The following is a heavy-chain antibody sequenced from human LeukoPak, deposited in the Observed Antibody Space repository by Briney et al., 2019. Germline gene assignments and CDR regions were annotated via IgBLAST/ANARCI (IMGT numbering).Heavy chain of an antibody. V-gene: IGHV3-48*01. Sequence: GGSLRLSCVASGFTFSSYSMNWVRQAPGKGLEWISYISSSSSTIYYADSVKGRFTISRDNSKNTLYLQMNSLRAEDTAVYYCARDLGVVVITGAFDIWGQGTMVTVSS. CDR2: ISSSSSTI. CDR3: ARDLGVVVITGAFDI. J-gene: IGHJ3*02. D-gene: IGHD3-22*01. CDR1: GFTFSSYS.